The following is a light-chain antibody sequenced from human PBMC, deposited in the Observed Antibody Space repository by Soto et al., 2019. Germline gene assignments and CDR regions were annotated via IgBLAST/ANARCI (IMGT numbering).Light chain of an antibody. CDR2: AVN. CDR3: CSYAGSYTWV. CDR1: SSDVGDYND. Sequence: QAVVTQPRSVSGSPGQSVTISCTGTSSDVGDYNDVSWYQQHPGKAPKLLIYAVNMRPSGVPDRFSGSKSGNTASLTISGLQAEDEADYSCCSYAGSYTWVFGGGTKLTVL. V-gene: IGLV2-11*01. J-gene: IGLJ3*02.